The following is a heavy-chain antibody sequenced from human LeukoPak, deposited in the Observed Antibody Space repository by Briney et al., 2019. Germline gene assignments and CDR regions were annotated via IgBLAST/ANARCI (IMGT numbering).Heavy chain of an antibody. CDR2: IIPIFGTA. CDR3: ARDGYSGYDLYY. CDR1: GGTFSSYA. Sequence: SVRASCKASGGTFSSYAISWVRQAPGQGLEWMGRIIPIFGTANYAQKFQGRVTITTDESTSTAYMELSSLRSEYTAVYYCARDGYSGYDLYYWGQGTLVTVSS. V-gene: IGHV1-69*05. D-gene: IGHD5-12*01. J-gene: IGHJ4*02.